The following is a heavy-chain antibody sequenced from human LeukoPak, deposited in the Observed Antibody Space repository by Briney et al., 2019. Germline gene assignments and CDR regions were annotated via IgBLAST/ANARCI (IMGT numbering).Heavy chain of an antibody. CDR3: ARDVGGMATGYFDY. V-gene: IGHV3-66*02. CDR2: IHSDGRT. J-gene: IGHJ4*02. D-gene: IGHD5-12*01. Sequence: GGSLTLSCPASGLTVSSNFMSWVRQAPGKGLNWVSVIHSDGRTFYADTVKGRFTVSRDNSNDMLFLQMNSLRAEDTAVYYCARDVGGMATGYFDYWGQGTPVTVSS. CDR1: GLTVSSNF.